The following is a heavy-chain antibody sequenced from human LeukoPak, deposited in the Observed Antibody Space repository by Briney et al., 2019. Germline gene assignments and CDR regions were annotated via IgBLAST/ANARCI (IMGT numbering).Heavy chain of an antibody. V-gene: IGHV4-34*01. D-gene: IGHD4-23*01. Sequence: SETLSPTCAVYGGSFGGYYWSWIRQPPGKGLEWIGEINHSGSTNYNPSLKSRVTISVDTSKNQFSLKLSPVTAADTAVYYCARVGVDYSGNIIKYFFDYWGQGTLVTVSS. CDR1: GGSFGGYY. J-gene: IGHJ4*02. CDR3: ARVGVDYSGNIIKYFFDY. CDR2: INHSGST.